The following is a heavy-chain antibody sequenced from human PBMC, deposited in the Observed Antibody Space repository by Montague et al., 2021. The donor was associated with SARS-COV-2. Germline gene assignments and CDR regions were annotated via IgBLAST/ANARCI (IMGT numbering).Heavy chain of an antibody. V-gene: IGHV3-30-3*01. CDR2: ISYDGSIK. Sequence: SLRLSCAASGFTFSSYAMHWVRQAPGKGLEWVAVISYDGSIKYYADSVKGRFTISRDNSKNTLYLQMNSLRAEDTAVYYCVGELLLIYGMDVWGQGTTVTVSS. CDR3: VGELLLIYGMDV. J-gene: IGHJ6*02. CDR1: GFTFSSYA. D-gene: IGHD3-10*01.